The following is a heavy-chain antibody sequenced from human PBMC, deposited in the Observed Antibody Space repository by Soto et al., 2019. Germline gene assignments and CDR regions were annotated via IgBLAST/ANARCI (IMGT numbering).Heavy chain of an antibody. CDR1: GASISTYY. CDR3: ARLGTSQYDSSGYDWFDS. CDR2: IYHNLSS. Sequence: SETLSLTCTVSGASISTYYWGWIRQPPGKGLEWLGYIYHNLSSIYSPSLKSRLTMSVDTSKNQVSLKLSSVTAADTAVCYCARLGTSQYDSSGYDWFDSWGQGTLVTVSS. J-gene: IGHJ5*01. D-gene: IGHD3-22*01. V-gene: IGHV4-59*08.